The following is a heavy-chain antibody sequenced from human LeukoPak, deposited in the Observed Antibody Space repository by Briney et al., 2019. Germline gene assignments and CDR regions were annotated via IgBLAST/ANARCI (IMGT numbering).Heavy chain of an antibody. J-gene: IGHJ4*02. D-gene: IGHD3-16*01. Sequence: GGSLRLYCAASGFTFSSYSMNWVRQAPGKGLEGVSSISSSSSYIYYADSVKGRFTISRDNAKNSLYLQMNSLRAEDTAVYYCATVLGGSFDYWGQGTLVTVSS. CDR1: GFTFSSYS. CDR2: ISSSSSYI. V-gene: IGHV3-21*01. CDR3: ATVLGGSFDY.